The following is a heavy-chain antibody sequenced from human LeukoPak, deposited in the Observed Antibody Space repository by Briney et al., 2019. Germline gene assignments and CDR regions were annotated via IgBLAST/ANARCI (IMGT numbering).Heavy chain of an antibody. CDR3: ARQPSPYYYDSSGYQNWFDP. V-gene: IGHV1-46*01. CDR2: INPSGGST. Sequence: ASVKVSCKASGYTFTSYYMHWVRQAPGQGLEWMGIINPSGGSTSYAQKFQGRVTMTRDTSTSTVYMELSSLRSEDTAVYYCARQPSPYYYDSSGYQNWFDPWGRGTLVTVSS. J-gene: IGHJ5*02. D-gene: IGHD3-22*01. CDR1: GYTFTSYY.